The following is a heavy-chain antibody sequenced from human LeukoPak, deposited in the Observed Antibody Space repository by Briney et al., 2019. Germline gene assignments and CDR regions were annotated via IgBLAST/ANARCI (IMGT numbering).Heavy chain of an antibody. Sequence: PGGSLRLSCAASGFKFDDYGMSWVRQAPGKGLEWVSFIYSGGNTHNSDSVKGRFTISRDNSKNTLYLQMNTLRAEDTAVYYCARGPGQFVRTPPRGWFDPWGQGTLVTVSS. D-gene: IGHD6-6*01. V-gene: IGHV3-53*01. CDR3: ARGPGQFVRTPPRGWFDP. J-gene: IGHJ5*02. CDR1: GFKFDDYG. CDR2: IYSGGNT.